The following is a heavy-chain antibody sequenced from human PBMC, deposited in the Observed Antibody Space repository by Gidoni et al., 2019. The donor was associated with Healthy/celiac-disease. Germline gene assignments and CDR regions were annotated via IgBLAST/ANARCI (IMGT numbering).Heavy chain of an antibody. CDR1: GFTFSSYA. CDR2: ISGSGGST. V-gene: IGHV3-23*01. J-gene: IGHJ4*02. Sequence: EVQLLESGGGLVQPGGSLRLSCAASGFTFSSYAMRWVRQAPGKGLEWVSAISGSGGSTYDADSVKGRFTISRDNSKNTLYLQMNSLRAEDTAVYYCAKTDLWFGELLYLDYWGQGTLVTVSS. D-gene: IGHD3-10*01. CDR3: AKTDLWFGELLYLDY.